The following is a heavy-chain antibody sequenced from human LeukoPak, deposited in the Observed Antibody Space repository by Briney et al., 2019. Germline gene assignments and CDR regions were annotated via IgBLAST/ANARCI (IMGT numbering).Heavy chain of an antibody. CDR1: GGSISGYY. J-gene: IGHJ4*02. D-gene: IGHD1-26*01. CDR3: ARRIVGAHFDY. V-gene: IGHV4-59*08. Sequence: PSETLSLTCTVSGGSISGYYWSWIRQPPGKGLEWIGYIYYSGSTNYNPSLKSRVTISVDTSKNQFSLKLSSVTAADTAVYYCARRIVGAHFDYWGQGTLVTVSS. CDR2: IYYSGST.